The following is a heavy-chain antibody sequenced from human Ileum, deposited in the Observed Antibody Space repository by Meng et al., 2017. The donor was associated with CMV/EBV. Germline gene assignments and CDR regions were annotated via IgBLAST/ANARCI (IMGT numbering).Heavy chain of an antibody. J-gene: IGHJ4*01. CDR2: ISGSGRNT. Sequence: GESLRLSCAASGFTSDTYVMNWVRQAPGKGPEWVSSISGSGRNTYYADAVKGRFTISRDNSKNMFYLQMNSLRGEDTAVYYCARHLYSFGVVTAIDYWGHGTLVTVSS. CDR1: GFTSDTYV. D-gene: IGHD3-3*01. V-gene: IGHV3-23*01. CDR3: ARHLYSFGVVTAIDY.